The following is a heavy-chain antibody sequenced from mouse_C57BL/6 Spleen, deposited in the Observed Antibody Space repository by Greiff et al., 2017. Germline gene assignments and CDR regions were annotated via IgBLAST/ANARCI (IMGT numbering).Heavy chain of an antibody. CDR1: GFTFTSYW. V-gene: IGHV1-50*01. CDR3: ARGDDGYSFYAMDY. J-gene: IGHJ4*01. CDR2: IDPSDSYT. D-gene: IGHD2-3*01. Sequence: QVQLQQPGAELVKPGASVKLSCKASGFTFTSYWMPWVRQRPGQGLEWIGEIDPSDSYTNYTQKVKGKATLTVDTSSSTAYMQLRSLTSEDSAVYYCARGDDGYSFYAMDYWGQGTSVTVSS.